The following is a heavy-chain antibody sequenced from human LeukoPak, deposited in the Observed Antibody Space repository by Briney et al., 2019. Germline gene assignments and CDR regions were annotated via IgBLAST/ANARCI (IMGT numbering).Heavy chain of an antibody. CDR2: ISGSGGST. J-gene: IGHJ4*02. Sequence: PGGSLRLSCAASGFTFSSYSMNWVRQAPGKGLEWVSAISGSGGSTYYAASVKGRFTISRDNSKNTLYLQMNSLIAEDTAVYYCSKVNILEWLYRVFDYWGQGTLVTVSS. CDR3: SKVNILEWLYRVFDY. D-gene: IGHD3-3*01. CDR1: GFTFSSYS. V-gene: IGHV3-23*01.